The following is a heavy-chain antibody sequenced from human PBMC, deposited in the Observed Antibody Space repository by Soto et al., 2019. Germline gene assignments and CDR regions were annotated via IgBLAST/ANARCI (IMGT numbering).Heavy chain of an antibody. V-gene: IGHV3-23*01. CDR3: AKDLKWERAYYNCAMDV. CDR1: GFTFSSYA. J-gene: IGHJ6*02. CDR2: ISGSGGST. D-gene: IGHD1-26*01. Sequence: EVQLLESGGGLVQPGGSLRLSCAASGFTFSSYAMRWVRQAPGKGLEWVSAISGSGGSTYYADSVKGRFTISRDNSKNTLYLQMNSLRAEDTAVYYCAKDLKWERAYYNCAMDVWGQGTTVTASS.